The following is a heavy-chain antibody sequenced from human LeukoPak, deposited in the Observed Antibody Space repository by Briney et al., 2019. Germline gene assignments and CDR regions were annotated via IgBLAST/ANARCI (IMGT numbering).Heavy chain of an antibody. V-gene: IGHV6-1*01. Sequence: SQTLSLTCGISGDSVSSNSAAWNWIRQSPSRGLEWLGRTFYRSRWFIDYAVSVSLKSRTTIKADTSKNQFSLQLNSVTPEDTAVYYCARGAYNYALYFDLWGRGTLVTVSS. CDR3: ARGAYNYALYFDL. CDR2: TFYRSRWFI. D-gene: IGHD5-18*01. J-gene: IGHJ4*02. CDR1: GDSVSSNSAA.